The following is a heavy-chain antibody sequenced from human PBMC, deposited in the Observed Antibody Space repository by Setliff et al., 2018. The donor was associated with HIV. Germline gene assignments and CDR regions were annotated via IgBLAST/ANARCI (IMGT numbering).Heavy chain of an antibody. V-gene: IGHV4-39*02. D-gene: IGHD3-22*01. J-gene: IGHJ4*02. CDR2: IFYSGSA. CDR3: AREDSSYHYFDS. Sequence: PSETLSLTCTVSGDSISSSNYYWGWIRQPPGKGREWIGSIFYSGSANYNPSLTSPVTLSVDTSKNQFSLKLRYVTAADTAVYWCAREDSSYHYFDSWGQGMLVTVSS. CDR1: GDSISSSNYY.